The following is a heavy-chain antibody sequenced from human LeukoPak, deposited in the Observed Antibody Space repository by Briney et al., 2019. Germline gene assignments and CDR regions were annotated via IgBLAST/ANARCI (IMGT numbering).Heavy chain of an antibody. Sequence: PSETLSLTCTVSGGSISSYYWSWIRQPPGKGLEWIGYIYYSGSTNYNPSLKSRVTISVDTSKNQFSLKLSSVTAADTAVYYCARNLRRWGMSDALDIWGQGTMVTVSS. D-gene: IGHD3-16*01. CDR2: IYYSGST. J-gene: IGHJ3*02. CDR1: GGSISSYY. V-gene: IGHV4-59*01. CDR3: ARNLRRWGMSDALDI.